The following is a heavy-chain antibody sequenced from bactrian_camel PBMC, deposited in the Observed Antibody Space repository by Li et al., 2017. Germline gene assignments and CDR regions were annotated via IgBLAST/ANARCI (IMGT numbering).Heavy chain of an antibody. J-gene: IGHJ4*01. CDR1: GYTYNRNC. CDR2: FNH. Sequence: QLVESGGGSVQPGGSLRLSCAASGYTYNRNCMAWFRQAPGKERELVARFNHDANSVKGRFTLSKDSGKNGIHLQMNSLKPEDTGLYYCVARRHGECYFWANNWSRPTWYDYWGQGTQVTVS. CDR3: VARRHGECYFWANNWSRPTWYDY. V-gene: IGHV3S53*01. D-gene: IGHD1*01.